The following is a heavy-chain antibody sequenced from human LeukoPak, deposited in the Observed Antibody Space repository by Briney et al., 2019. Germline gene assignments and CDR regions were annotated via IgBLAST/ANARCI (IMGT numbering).Heavy chain of an antibody. CDR2: IRYDGSNK. CDR1: GFTFSSYG. V-gene: IGHV3-30*02. CDR3: AKDYSSSWACFDY. Sequence: GGSLRLSCAASGFTFSSYGMHWVRQAPGKGLEWVAFIRYDGSNKYYADSVKGRFTISRDNSKNTLYLQMNSLRAEDTAVYYCAKDYSSSWACFDYWGQGTLVAVSS. J-gene: IGHJ4*02. D-gene: IGHD6-13*01.